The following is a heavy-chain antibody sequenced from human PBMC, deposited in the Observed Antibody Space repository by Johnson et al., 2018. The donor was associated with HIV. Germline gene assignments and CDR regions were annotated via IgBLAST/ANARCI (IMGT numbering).Heavy chain of an antibody. D-gene: IGHD3-10*02. J-gene: IGHJ3*02. Sequence: EVQLLESGGGLVQPGGSLRLSCAASGFTFSSYAMSWVRQAPGKGLEWVSAISGSGGSTYYADSVKGRFTISRDNSKNTLYLQMNSLRAEDTAVYYCAKVAVFVGDDPTGNAFDIWGQGTMVTVSS. CDR3: AKVAVFVGDDPTGNAFDI. CDR1: GFTFSSYA. CDR2: ISGSGGST. V-gene: IGHV3-23*01.